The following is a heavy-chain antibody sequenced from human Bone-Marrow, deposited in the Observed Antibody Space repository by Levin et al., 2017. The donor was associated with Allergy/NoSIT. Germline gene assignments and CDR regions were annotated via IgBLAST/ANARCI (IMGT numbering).Heavy chain of an antibody. CDR3: ARDFDYYYYMDV. Sequence: PSETLSLTCTVSGASVSSGSNYWSWIRQSPGKGLVWIGCIDYSGITKYNPSLRSRVTISADTSKNQFSLTLNSVTAADTAVYYCARDFDYYYYMDVWGKGTTVTVSS. CDR1: GASVSSGSNY. V-gene: IGHV4-61*01. CDR2: IDYSGIT. J-gene: IGHJ6*03.